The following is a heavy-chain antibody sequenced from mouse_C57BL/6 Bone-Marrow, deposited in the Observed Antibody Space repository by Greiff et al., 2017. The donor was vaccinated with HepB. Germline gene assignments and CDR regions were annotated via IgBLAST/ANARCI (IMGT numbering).Heavy chain of an antibody. V-gene: IGHV5-4*03. Sequence: EVMLVESGGGLVKPGGSLKLSCAASGFTFSSYAMSWVRQTPEKRLEWVATISDGGSYTYYPDNVKGRFTISRDNAKNNLYLQMSHLKSEDTAMYYCARVSSGYAMDYWGQGTSVTVSP. CDR1: GFTFSSYA. CDR2: ISDGGSYT. D-gene: IGHD3-2*02. CDR3: ARVSSGYAMDY. J-gene: IGHJ4*01.